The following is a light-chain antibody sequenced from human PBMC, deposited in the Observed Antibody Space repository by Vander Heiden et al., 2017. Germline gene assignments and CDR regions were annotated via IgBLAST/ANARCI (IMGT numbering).Light chain of an antibody. CDR1: QDISNY. J-gene: IGKJ4*01. V-gene: IGKV1-33*01. Sequence: IQMTQSPSSLSASVGDRVTITCQASQDISNYLNWYQQKPGKAPKLLIYDASNLETGVPSRFSGSGSGTDFTFTISSLQPEDFATYYCQQDDNLPLAFGRGTKVEIK. CDR3: QQDDNLPLA. CDR2: DAS.